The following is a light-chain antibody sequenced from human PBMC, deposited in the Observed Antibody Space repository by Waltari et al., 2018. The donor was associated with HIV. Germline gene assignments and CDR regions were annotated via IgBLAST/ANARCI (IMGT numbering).Light chain of an antibody. J-gene: IGLJ2*01. Sequence: QSVLTQPPSASGTPGQRVTISCSGRSSNIGSNTVNWYQQLPGTAPKLLIYSYNLRPSGVPDRFPGSKSGTSASLAISGLQSEDEADYYCAAWDDSLKGPIFGGGTKVTVL. CDR2: SYN. CDR1: SSNIGSNT. V-gene: IGLV1-44*01. CDR3: AAWDDSLKGPI.